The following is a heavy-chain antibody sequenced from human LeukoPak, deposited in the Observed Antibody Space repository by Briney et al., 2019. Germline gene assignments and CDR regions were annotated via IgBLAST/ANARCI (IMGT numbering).Heavy chain of an antibody. CDR3: ARGRGAARPFDY. D-gene: IGHD6-6*01. CDR2: MNPNSGNT. J-gene: IGHJ4*02. CDR1: GYTFTSYD. Sequence: GASVKVSCKASGYTFTSYDINWVRQATGQGLEWMGWMNPNSGNTGYAQKFQGRVTVTRNTSISTAYMELSSLRSEDTAVYYCARGRGAARPFDYWGQGTLVTVSS. V-gene: IGHV1-8*01.